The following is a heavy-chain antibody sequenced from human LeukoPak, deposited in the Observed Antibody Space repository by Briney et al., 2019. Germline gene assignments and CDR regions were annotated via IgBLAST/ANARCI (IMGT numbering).Heavy chain of an antibody. CDR1: GYTFTGYY. Sequence: ASVKVSCKASGYTFTGYYMHWVRQAPGQELEWMGWINPNSGGTNYAQKFQGRVTMTRDTSISTAYMELSRLRSDDTAVYYCARSYCSSTSCHGWFDPWGQGTLVTVSS. V-gene: IGHV1-2*02. CDR2: INPNSGGT. D-gene: IGHD2-2*01. J-gene: IGHJ5*02. CDR3: ARSYCSSTSCHGWFDP.